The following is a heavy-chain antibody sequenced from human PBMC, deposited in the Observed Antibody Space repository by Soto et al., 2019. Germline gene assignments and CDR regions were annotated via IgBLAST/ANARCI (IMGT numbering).Heavy chain of an antibody. D-gene: IGHD2-2*01. V-gene: IGHV1-8*01. CDR1: GYTFTSYD. J-gene: IGHJ5*02. CDR2: MNPNSGNT. Sequence: ASVKVSCKASGYTFTSYDINWVRQATGQGLEWMGWMNPNSGNTGYAQKFQGRVTMTRNTSISTAYMELSSLGSEDTAVYYCARYCSSTSCPERWFDPWGQGTLVTVSS. CDR3: ARYCSSTSCPERWFDP.